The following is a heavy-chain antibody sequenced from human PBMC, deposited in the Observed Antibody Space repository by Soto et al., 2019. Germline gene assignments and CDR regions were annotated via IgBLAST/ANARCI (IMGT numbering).Heavy chain of an antibody. Sequence: ASVKVSCKASGYTFDTYGISWVRQAPGQGLEWMGWISTFNGETRYAQKFQARVTVTTDTSTTTGYMELRSLRSDDTAVYYCARDVGYCSSSTCLIDHWGQGTLVTVSS. V-gene: IGHV1-18*01. CDR1: GYTFDTYG. D-gene: IGHD2-2*01. CDR3: ARDVGYCSSSTCLIDH. J-gene: IGHJ4*02. CDR2: ISTFNGET.